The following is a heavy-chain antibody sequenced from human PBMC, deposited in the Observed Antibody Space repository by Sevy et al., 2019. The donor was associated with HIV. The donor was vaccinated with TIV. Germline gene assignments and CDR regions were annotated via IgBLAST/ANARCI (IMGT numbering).Heavy chain of an antibody. V-gene: IGHV4-39*01. J-gene: IGHJ4*02. D-gene: IGHD3-10*01. CDR3: ARQGGLVDRAFDY. CDR2: FFFTGST. Sequence: SETLSLTCTVSGVSISSSSYDWGWIRQPPGKGLEWIASFFFTGSTYYNPSLKSRVTISVDTSNNQFSPKLNSVTAADTALYYCARQGGLVDRAFDYWGQGTLVTVSS. CDR1: GVSISSSSYD.